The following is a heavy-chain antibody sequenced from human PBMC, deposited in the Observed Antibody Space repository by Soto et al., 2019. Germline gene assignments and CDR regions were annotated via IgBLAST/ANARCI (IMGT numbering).Heavy chain of an antibody. J-gene: IGHJ6*02. CDR3: ARERTGYYYYYYGMDV. CDR2: ISSSSSYI. V-gene: IGHV3-21*01. Sequence: GGSLRLSCAASGFTFSSYSMNWVRQAPGKGLEWVSSISSSSSYIYYADSVKGRFTISRDNAKNSLYLQMNSLRAEDKAVYYCARERTGYYYYYYGMDVWGQGTTVTVSS. CDR1: GFTFSSYS. D-gene: IGHD3-9*01.